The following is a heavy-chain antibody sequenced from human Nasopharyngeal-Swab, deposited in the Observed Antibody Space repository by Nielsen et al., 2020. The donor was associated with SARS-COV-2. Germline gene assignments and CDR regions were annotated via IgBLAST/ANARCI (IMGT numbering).Heavy chain of an antibody. Sequence: GGSLRLSCAASGFTFSSYGMHWVRQATGKGLEWVAVIWYDGSNKYYADSVKGRFTISRDNSKNTLYLQMNSLRAEDTAVYYCARAPLGYCSGGSCLPDYWGQGTLVTVSS. J-gene: IGHJ4*02. CDR2: IWYDGSNK. CDR3: ARAPLGYCSGGSCLPDY. CDR1: GFTFSSYG. V-gene: IGHV3-33*01. D-gene: IGHD2-15*01.